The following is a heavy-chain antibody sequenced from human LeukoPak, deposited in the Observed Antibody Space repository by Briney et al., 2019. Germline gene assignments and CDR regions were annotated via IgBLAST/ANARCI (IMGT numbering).Heavy chain of an antibody. J-gene: IGHJ4*02. D-gene: IGHD4-17*01. Sequence: GGSLRLSCAASGFTFSSYWMSWVRQAPGKGLEWAANIKQDGSEKYYVDSVKGRFTISRDNAKNSLYLQMNSLRAEDTAVYYCARDDYGEQFDYWGQGTLVTVSS. CDR1: GFTFSSYW. CDR2: IKQDGSEK. CDR3: ARDDYGEQFDY. V-gene: IGHV3-7*01.